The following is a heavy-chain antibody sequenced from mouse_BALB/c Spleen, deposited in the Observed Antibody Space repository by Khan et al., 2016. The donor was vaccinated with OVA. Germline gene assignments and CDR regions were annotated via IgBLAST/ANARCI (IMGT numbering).Heavy chain of an antibody. CDR3: ARGGYSVFAY. V-gene: IGHV1-81*01. Sequence: QVQLQQSGPELVKPGASLKVSCKASGYTFTDYVIGWVRQRISQGLEWIGDIFPGSGTPYYNENFKDKATLTADKSSNTAYMQLSSLTSEDSAVYFCARGGYSVFAYWGQGTLVTVSA. J-gene: IGHJ3*01. CDR1: GYTFTDYV. D-gene: IGHD2-14*01. CDR2: IFPGSGTP.